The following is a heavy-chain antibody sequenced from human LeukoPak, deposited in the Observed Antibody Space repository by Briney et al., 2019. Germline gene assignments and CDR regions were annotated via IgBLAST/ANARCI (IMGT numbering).Heavy chain of an antibody. CDR1: GGSISSYY. V-gene: IGHV4-59*01. CDR3: ARDGPIAAAGTHYYYYGMDV. J-gene: IGHJ6*02. D-gene: IGHD6-13*01. CDR2: IYYSGST. Sequence: SETLSLTCTVSGGSISSYYWSWIRQPPGKGLEWIGYIYYSGSTNYNPSLKSRVTISVDTSKNQFSLKLSSVTAADTAVYYCARDGPIAAAGTHYYYYGMDVWGQGTTVTVSS.